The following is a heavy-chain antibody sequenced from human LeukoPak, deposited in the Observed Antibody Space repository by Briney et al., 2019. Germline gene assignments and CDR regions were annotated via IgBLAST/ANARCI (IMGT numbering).Heavy chain of an antibody. J-gene: IGHJ4*02. V-gene: IGHV3-23*01. CDR2: ISGSGGST. CDR3: AKGSYNYDFWSGHDY. CDR1: GFTFSSCA. Sequence: GGSLRLSCAASGFTFSSCAMSRVRQAPGKGLEWVSIISGSGGSTYHADSVKGRFTISRDNSKNTLHLQMNSLRPEDTAVYYCAKGSYNYDFWSGHDYWGQGTLVTVSS. D-gene: IGHD3-3*01.